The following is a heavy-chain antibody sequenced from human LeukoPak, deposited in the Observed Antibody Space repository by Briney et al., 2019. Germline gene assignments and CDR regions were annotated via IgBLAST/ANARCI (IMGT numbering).Heavy chain of an antibody. CDR2: IAMDGSNK. CDR3: AKKVFSGWYGAFDI. V-gene: IGHV3-30*18. D-gene: IGHD6-19*01. CDR1: GSTFSNYG. J-gene: IGHJ3*02. Sequence: GRSLRLSCAGSGSTFSNYGMHWVRQAPDKGLEWVAVIAMDGSNKYYADSVKGRFTISRDNSKNTLYLQMNSLRAEDTAVYYCAKKVFSGWYGAFDIWGQGTMVTVSS.